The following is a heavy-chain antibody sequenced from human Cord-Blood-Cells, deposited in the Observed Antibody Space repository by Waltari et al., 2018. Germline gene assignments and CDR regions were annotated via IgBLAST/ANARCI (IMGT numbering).Heavy chain of an antibody. J-gene: IGHJ3*02. CDR1: VRSISSGAYH. CDR3: ARDGPPPGLGTDAFDI. CDR2: IYYSGST. Sequence: QLQLQESGPGLVKPSQTLSLTCTVSVRSISSGAYHCSWTPQHPGKGLEWIGYIYYSGSTYYNPSLKSRVTISVDTSKNQFSLKLSSVTAADTAVYYCARDGPPPGLGTDAFDIWGQGTMVTVSS. V-gene: IGHV4-31*03. D-gene: IGHD7-27*01.